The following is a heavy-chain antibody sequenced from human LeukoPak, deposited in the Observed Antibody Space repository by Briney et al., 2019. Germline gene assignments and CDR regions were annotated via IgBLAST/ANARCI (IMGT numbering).Heavy chain of an antibody. CDR2: IRYDGSEK. Sequence: GGSLRLSCAASGFTFSSYGTHWVRQAPGKGLEWVAFIRYDGSEKYYANCVKGRFTISRDNSKNTLYLQMNRLRVEDTAVYYCAARDFWSGPASDYWGQGTLVTVSS. V-gene: IGHV3-30*02. CDR3: AARDFWSGPASDY. CDR1: GFTFSSYG. D-gene: IGHD3-3*01. J-gene: IGHJ4*02.